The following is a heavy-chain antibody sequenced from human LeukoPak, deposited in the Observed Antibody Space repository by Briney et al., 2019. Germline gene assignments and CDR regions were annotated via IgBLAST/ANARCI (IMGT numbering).Heavy chain of an antibody. CDR3: TRDDSSGSSL. D-gene: IGHD3-22*01. CDR1: GFTFGDYA. Sequence: GGSLRLSCTASGFTFGDYAMSWVCQAPGKGLEWVGFIRSKAYGGTTEYAASVKGRFTISRDDSKSIAYLQMNSLKTEDTAVYYCTRDDSSGSSLWGQGTMVTVSS. V-gene: IGHV3-49*04. CDR2: IRSKAYGGTT. J-gene: IGHJ3*01.